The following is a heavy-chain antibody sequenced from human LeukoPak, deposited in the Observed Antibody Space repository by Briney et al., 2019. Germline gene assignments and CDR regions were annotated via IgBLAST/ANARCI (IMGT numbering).Heavy chain of an antibody. Sequence: ASVKVSCKASGYTFTSYGISWVRQAPGQGLEWMGWISAYNGNTNYAQKLQGRVTMTTDTSTSTAYMELRSLSSDDTAVYYCARDQPLRTSTTGTTLTDYWGQGTLVTVSS. V-gene: IGHV1-18*01. J-gene: IGHJ4*02. CDR2: ISAYNGNT. CDR3: ARDQPLRTSTTGTTLTDY. CDR1: GYTFTSYG. D-gene: IGHD1-1*01.